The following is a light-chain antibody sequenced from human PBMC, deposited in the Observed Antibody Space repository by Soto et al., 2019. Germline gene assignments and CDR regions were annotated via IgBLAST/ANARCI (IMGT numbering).Light chain of an antibody. CDR2: EVS. CDR1: SSDVGGYNY. V-gene: IGLV2-14*01. CDR3: SSYTSSSALV. J-gene: IGLJ2*01. Sequence: QSVLTQPASVSGSPGQSITISCTGTSSDVGGYNYVSWYQQQSGKAPKLMIHEVSNRPSGVSNRFSGSKSGNTASLTISGLQAEDEADYYCSSYTSSSALVFGGGTKVTAL.